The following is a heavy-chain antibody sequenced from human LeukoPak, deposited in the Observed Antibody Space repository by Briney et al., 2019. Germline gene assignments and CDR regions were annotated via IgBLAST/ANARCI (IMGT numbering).Heavy chain of an antibody. CDR1: GFTYSSYS. D-gene: IGHD3-22*01. V-gene: IGHV3-21*01. J-gene: IGHJ6*03. CDR3: ARDYEDDSSGYYNYYYYYMDV. Sequence: GGSLRLSCAASGFTYSSYSMNWVRQAPGKGLEWVSSISSSSSYIYYADSVKDRFTISRDNAKNSLYLQMNSLRAEDTAVYYCARDYEDDSSGYYNYYYYYMDVRGKGTTVTVSS. CDR2: ISSSSSYI.